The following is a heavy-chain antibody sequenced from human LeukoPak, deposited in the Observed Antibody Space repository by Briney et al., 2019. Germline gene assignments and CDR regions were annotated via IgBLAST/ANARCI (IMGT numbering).Heavy chain of an antibody. D-gene: IGHD6-13*01. V-gene: IGHV3-53*04. CDR3: AKGVSAAADDAFDI. J-gene: IGHJ3*02. CDR1: GFTVSSNY. Sequence: PGGSLRLSCAASGFTVSSNYMSWVRQTPGKGLEWVSVIYSGGSTYYADSVKGRFTISRQNSKNTLDLQMNSLRPEDTAVYYCAKGVSAAADDAFDIWGQGTVVTVSS. CDR2: IYSGGST.